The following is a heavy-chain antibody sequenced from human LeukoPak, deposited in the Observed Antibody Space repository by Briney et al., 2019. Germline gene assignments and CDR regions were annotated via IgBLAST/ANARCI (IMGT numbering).Heavy chain of an antibody. D-gene: IGHD3-16*02. V-gene: IGHV3-15*01. CDR2: LKSKTDGGTT. Sequence: GGSLRLSCAASGFTFSSYEMNWVRQAPGKGLEWVGRLKSKTDGGTTDYAAPVKGRFTMSRDNSKNTLYLQMNSLKAEDTAKYYCTTVRVNDYVWGSYRYSYFDYWGQGILVTVSS. CDR3: TTVRVNDYVWGSYRYSYFDY. CDR1: GFTFSSYE. J-gene: IGHJ4*02.